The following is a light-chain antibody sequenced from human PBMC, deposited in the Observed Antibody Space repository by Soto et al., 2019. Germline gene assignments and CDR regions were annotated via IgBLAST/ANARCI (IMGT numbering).Light chain of an antibody. Sequence: IQMTQSPSTLSASVGDRVTINCRASHNIERWMAWYQQKPGKAPSLLIFDASTLHSGVPSRFSGSGSGTDFTLTISSLQPDDFATYYCQQFAISTTFGQGTKVEVK. CDR1: HNIERW. CDR2: DAS. J-gene: IGKJ1*01. V-gene: IGKV1-5*01. CDR3: QQFAISTT.